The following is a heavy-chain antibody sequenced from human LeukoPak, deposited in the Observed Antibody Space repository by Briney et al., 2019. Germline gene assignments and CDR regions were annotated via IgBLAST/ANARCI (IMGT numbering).Heavy chain of an antibody. CDR3: ARDGMVGATKYYYYMDV. D-gene: IGHD1-26*01. Sequence: PSETLTLTCTVSGGSISSGDYYWSWIRRPPGKGLEWIGYIYYSGSTYYNPSLKSRVTISVDTSKNQFSLKLSSVTAADTAVYYCARDGMVGATKYYYYMDVWGKGTTVTVSS. CDR2: IYYSGST. J-gene: IGHJ6*03. CDR1: GGSISSGDYY. V-gene: IGHV4-30-4*08.